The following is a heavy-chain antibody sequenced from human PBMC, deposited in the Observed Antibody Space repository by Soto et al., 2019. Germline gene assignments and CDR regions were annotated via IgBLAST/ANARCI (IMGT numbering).Heavy chain of an antibody. D-gene: IGHD3-22*01. V-gene: IGHV4-34*09. CDR3: ARDRHYYDSSGYYQGFDP. Sequence: LSLTCAVYGGSFSGYYWSWIRQPPGKGLEWIGYIYYSGSTYYNPSLKSRVTISVDTSKNQFSLKLSSVTAADTAVYYCARDRHYYDSSGYYQGFDPWGQGTLVTVSS. CDR2: IYYSGST. CDR1: GGSFSGYY. J-gene: IGHJ5*02.